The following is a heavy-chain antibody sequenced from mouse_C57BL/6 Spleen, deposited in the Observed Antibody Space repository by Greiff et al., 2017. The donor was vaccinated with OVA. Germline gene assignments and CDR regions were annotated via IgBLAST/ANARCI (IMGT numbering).Heavy chain of an antibody. CDR1: GFTFSDYG. J-gene: IGHJ4*01. CDR3: ARYDDCYVDAMGY. D-gene: IGHD2-3*01. V-gene: IGHV5-17*01. CDR2: ISSGSSTI. Sequence: EVQLVQSGGGLVKPGGSLKLSCAASGFTFSDYGMHWVRQAPEKGLEWVAYISSGSSTIYYADTVKGRFTISRDNAKNTRFLQMTSLRSEDTAMYCCARYDDCYVDAMGYWGEGTPVTVSS.